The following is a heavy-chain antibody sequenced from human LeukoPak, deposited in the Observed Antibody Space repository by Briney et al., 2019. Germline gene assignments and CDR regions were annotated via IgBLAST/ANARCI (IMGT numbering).Heavy chain of an antibody. CDR3: ARDSHYSSSSLYYYYYMNV. CDR1: GDSVSSSSNY. J-gene: IGHJ6*03. CDR2: IYYTGST. Sequence: KSSETLSLTCTVSGDSVSSSSNYWGWIRQPPGKGLEWIGNIYYTGSTYYNPSLKSRLNISIDTSENQFSLKLSSVTAADTAVYYCARDSHYSSSSLYYYYYMNVWGKGTTVTVSS. V-gene: IGHV4-39*07. D-gene: IGHD6-6*01.